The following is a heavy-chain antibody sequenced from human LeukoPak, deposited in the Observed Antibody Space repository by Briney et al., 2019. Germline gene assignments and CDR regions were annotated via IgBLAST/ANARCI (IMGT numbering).Heavy chain of an antibody. V-gene: IGHV3-53*01. CDR1: GFAVSSNY. CDR3: ASYVGTVDTAMVYWYFDL. D-gene: IGHD5-18*01. J-gene: IGHJ2*01. CDR2: IYSGGST. Sequence: GGSLRLSCAASGFAVSSNYMSWVRQAPGKGLEWVSVIYSGGSTYYADSVKGRFTISRDNSKNTLYLQMNSLRAEDTAVYYCASYVGTVDTAMVYWYFDLWGRGTLVTVSS.